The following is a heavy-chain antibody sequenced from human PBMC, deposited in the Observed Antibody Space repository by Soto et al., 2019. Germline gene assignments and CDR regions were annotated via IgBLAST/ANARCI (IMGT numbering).Heavy chain of an antibody. CDR2: IIPILGIA. D-gene: IGHD3-10*01. CDR1: GGTFSSYT. V-gene: IGHV1-69*02. Sequence: QVQLVQSGAEVKKPGSSVKVSCKASGGTFSSYTISWVRQAPGQGLEWMGRIIPILGIANYAQKFHGRVTIVADKSKSTAYMELSSLRSEDTAVYYCARSNYYGSGSFDYWGQGALVTVSS. J-gene: IGHJ4*02. CDR3: ARSNYYGSGSFDY.